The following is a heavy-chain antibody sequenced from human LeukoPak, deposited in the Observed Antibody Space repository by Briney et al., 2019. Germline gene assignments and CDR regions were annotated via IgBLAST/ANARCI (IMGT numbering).Heavy chain of an antibody. V-gene: IGHV3-30*02. CDR1: GFTFSNYA. J-gene: IGHJ4*02. CDR2: IRFDGSNK. D-gene: IGHD2-2*01. Sequence: PGGSLRLSCAVSGFTFSNYAIHWVRQAPAKGLEWVAFIRFDGSNKYYADSVRGRFAISRDNSKSTVYLQMNSLGVEDTAVYYCARDRCSSTNCYFDYWGQGTLVTVSS. CDR3: ARDRCSSTNCYFDY.